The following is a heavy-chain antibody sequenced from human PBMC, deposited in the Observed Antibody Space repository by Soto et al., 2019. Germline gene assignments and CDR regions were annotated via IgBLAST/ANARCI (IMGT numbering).Heavy chain of an antibody. CDR1: GFTFSSYS. V-gene: IGHV3-21*01. CDR2: ISSGNSYI. Sequence: GGSLRLSCAVSGFTFSSYSMNWVRQAPGKGLEWVSSISSGNSYIYYADSVRGRLTVSRDNAKSSLYLQMNSLRAEDKAVYYCATQMDYNILTCYRPFDYWGQGTLVTVSS. D-gene: IGHD3-9*01. CDR3: ATQMDYNILTCYRPFDY. J-gene: IGHJ4*02.